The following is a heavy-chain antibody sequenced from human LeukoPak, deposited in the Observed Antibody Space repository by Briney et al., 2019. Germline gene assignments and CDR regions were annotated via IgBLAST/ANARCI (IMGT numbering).Heavy chain of an antibody. CDR1: GFIFSNYD. J-gene: IGHJ4*02. D-gene: IGHD3-10*01. Sequence: GGSLRLSCAASGFIFSNYDMNWVRQAPGKGLEWVAFIRYDGSDKYFADSVKGRFTISRDNSKNTLYLQTNSLRVEDAAMFYCASTPGGYWGQGTLVTVSS. CDR2: IRYDGSDK. V-gene: IGHV3-30*02. CDR3: ASTPGGY.